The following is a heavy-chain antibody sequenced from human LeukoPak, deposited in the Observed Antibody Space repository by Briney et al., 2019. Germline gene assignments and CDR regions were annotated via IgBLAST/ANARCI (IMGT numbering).Heavy chain of an antibody. CDR3: ARGSGDFDS. CDR1: DESFSRYY. J-gene: IGHJ4*02. Sequence: NSSETLSLTCGVSDESFSRYYWSWIRQTPEKGLEWIGEIIHSGNAHYNPSLRSRFTLSVDPSKNHFSLTVTSVTAADAGVYYCARGSGDFDSWGQGTLVTVSS. CDR2: IIHSGNA. V-gene: IGHV4-34*01. D-gene: IGHD3-10*01.